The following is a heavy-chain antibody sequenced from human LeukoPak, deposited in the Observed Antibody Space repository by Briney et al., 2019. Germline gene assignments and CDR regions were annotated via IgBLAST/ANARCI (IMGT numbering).Heavy chain of an antibody. CDR3: ARRANYYDGSGYQNWFDP. Sequence: SETLSLTCTVSGGSISSSSYYWGWIRQPPGKGLEWIGSIYYSGSTYYNPSLKSRVTISVDTSKNQFSLKLSSVTAADTAVYYCARRANYYDGSGYQNWFDPWGQGTLVTVSS. CDR1: GGSISSSSYY. J-gene: IGHJ5*02. CDR2: IYYSGST. D-gene: IGHD3-22*01. V-gene: IGHV4-39*01.